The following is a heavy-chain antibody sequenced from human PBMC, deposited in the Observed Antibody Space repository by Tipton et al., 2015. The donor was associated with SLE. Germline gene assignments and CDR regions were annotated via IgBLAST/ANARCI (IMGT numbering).Heavy chain of an antibody. J-gene: IGHJ4*02. CDR2: INHSGST. CDR1: GGSFSGYY. D-gene: IGHD2-2*01. V-gene: IGHV4-34*01. CDR3: ARGRYCSSTSCSYYFDY. Sequence: TLSLTCAVYGGSFSGYYWSWIRQPPGKGLEWIGEINHSGSTNYNPSLKSRVTISIDTSKNQFSLKLSSVTAADTAVYYCARGRYCSSTSCSYYFDYWGQGTLVTVSS.